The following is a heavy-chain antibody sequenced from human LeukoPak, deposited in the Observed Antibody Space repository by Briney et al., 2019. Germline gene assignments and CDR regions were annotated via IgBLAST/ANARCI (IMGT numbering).Heavy chain of an antibody. CDR3: GREGGNYVYDY. CDR1: GFTFSNFV. Sequence: GGSLSLSCAASGFTFSNFVMHWVRQAPGKGLEWVASISPDGTNKYYADSVKGRFTVSRDNSKNTLYLQVSSLRADDTAVFYCGREGGNYVYDYWGQGTPVTVSS. D-gene: IGHD4-11*01. V-gene: IGHV3-30-3*01. J-gene: IGHJ4*02. CDR2: ISPDGTNK.